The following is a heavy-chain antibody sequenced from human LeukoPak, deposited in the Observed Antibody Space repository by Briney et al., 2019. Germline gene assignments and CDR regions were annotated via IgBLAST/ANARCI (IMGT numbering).Heavy chain of an antibody. CDR3: VREARGYHYTYFDY. D-gene: IGHD5-18*01. CDR1: GFTLGGHD. J-gene: IGHJ4*02. V-gene: IGHV3-13*01. Sequence: GGSLRLSCTASGFTLGGHDMHWVRQTTGDGLEWVAAVSAGHHAFYAGSAKGRFTVSREDAKNSLYLQMNSLRAGDTAVYYCVREARGYHYTYFDYWGQGSLVTVSS. CDR2: VSAGHHA.